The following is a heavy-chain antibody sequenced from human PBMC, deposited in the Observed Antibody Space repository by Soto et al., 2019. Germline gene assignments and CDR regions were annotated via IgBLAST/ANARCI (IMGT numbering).Heavy chain of an antibody. CDR3: ARRSAAGP. Sequence: SETLSLTCAVSGGSMRSNNRWSWVRQPPGKGLEWIGEINHSGSTNYNPSLKSRVTISVDTSKNQFSLKLSSVTAADTAVYYCARRSAAGPWGQGTLVTVSS. D-gene: IGHD6-25*01. CDR2: INHSGST. CDR1: GGSMRSNNR. V-gene: IGHV4-4*02. J-gene: IGHJ5*02.